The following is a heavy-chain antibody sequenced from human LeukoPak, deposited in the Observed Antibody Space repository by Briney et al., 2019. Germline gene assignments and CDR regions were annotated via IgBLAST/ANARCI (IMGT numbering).Heavy chain of an antibody. Sequence: PGGSLRPSCAASGFSFSVNWMSWVRQAPGKGPEWVASIKQDGSKKYYVDSVSGRFTISRDNAKNSLYLQMNSLRAEDTAVYYCAKEGYWGQGTLVTVSS. CDR1: GFSFSVNW. V-gene: IGHV3-7*01. J-gene: IGHJ4*02. CDR2: IKQDGSKK. CDR3: AKEGY.